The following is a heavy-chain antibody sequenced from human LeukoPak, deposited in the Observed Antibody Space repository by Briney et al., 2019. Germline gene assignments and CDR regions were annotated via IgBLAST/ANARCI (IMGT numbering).Heavy chain of an antibody. CDR2: IYYSGST. V-gene: IGHV4-59*01. J-gene: IGHJ5*02. CDR1: GGSISSYY. CDR3: ARDGYNYGLDP. D-gene: IGHD5-24*01. Sequence: SETPSLTCTVSGGSISSYYWSWIRQPPGKGLEWIGYIYYSGSTNYNPSLKSRVTISVDTSKNQFSLKLSSVTAADTAVYYCARDGYNYGLDPWGQGTLVTVSS.